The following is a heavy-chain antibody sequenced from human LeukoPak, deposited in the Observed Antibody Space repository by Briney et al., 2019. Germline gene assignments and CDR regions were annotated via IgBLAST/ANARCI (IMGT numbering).Heavy chain of an antibody. CDR3: AREAGTTFRVPGGADNWFDP. V-gene: IGHV4-30-2*01. Sequence: SETLSLTCTVSGGSISSGGYYWSWIRQPPGKGLEWIGYIYHSGSTYYNPSLKSRVTISVDRSKNQFSLKLSSVTAADTAVYYCAREAGTTFRVPGGADNWFDPWGQGTLVTVSS. CDR2: IYHSGST. J-gene: IGHJ5*02. CDR1: GGSISSGGYY. D-gene: IGHD1-7*01.